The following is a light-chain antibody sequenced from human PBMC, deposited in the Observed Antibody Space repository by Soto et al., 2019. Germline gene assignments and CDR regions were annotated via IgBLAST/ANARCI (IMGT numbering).Light chain of an antibody. Sequence: EIVMTQSPATLSVSPGERATLSCRASQSVSSNLAWYQQKPGQAPRLLIYGASTRATGIPARFSGSGSGSEFTLTISSLQFEDFVVYYCEQDNNWTPLTFGGGTKVEIK. V-gene: IGKV3-15*01. CDR1: QSVSSN. CDR2: GAS. J-gene: IGKJ4*02. CDR3: EQDNNWTPLT.